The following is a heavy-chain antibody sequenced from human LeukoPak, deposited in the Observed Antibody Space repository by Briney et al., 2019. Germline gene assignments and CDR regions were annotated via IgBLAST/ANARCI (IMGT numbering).Heavy chain of an antibody. Sequence: PGGSLRLSCVASGFTFSDYVMHWFRQAPGKGPEWVAVISVDGNNKYYGDSVKGRFTISRDNSKNTLYLQINSLRPEDTAVYYCAKDQSQWGQGTLVIVSS. CDR1: GFTFSDYV. V-gene: IGHV3-30*18. J-gene: IGHJ4*02. CDR3: AKDQSQ. CDR2: ISVDGNNK.